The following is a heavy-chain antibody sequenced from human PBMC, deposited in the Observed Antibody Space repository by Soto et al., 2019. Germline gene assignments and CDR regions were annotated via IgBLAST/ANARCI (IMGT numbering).Heavy chain of an antibody. D-gene: IGHD3-10*01. CDR1: GFSVSWNY. J-gene: IGHJ5*02. Sequence: QPGGSLRLSCAASGFSVSWNYMSWVRQAPGKGLEWVSVLYSDGSTYYADSVKGRFTISRDNSKNTLFLQMNSLRAEDTAVYYCARGGYYGSDRGWFDPWGQGTLVTVSS. V-gene: IGHV3-53*01. CDR2: LYSDGST. CDR3: ARGGYYGSDRGWFDP.